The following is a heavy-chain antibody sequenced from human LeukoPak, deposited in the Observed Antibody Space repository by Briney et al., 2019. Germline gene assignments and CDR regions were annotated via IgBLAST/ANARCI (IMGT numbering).Heavy chain of an antibody. D-gene: IGHD1-26*01. CDR2: IYYSGTT. V-gene: IGHV4-59*01. J-gene: IGHJ5*02. CDR1: GGSINSYY. Sequence: SETLSLTCSVSGGSINSYYWSWIRQPPGKGLEWVGYIYYSGTTKYNPSLRSRVTMLVDTSKHQFTLKLSSVTAADTAVYYCARAEVGATIWFDPWGRGTLVTVSS. CDR3: ARAEVGATIWFDP.